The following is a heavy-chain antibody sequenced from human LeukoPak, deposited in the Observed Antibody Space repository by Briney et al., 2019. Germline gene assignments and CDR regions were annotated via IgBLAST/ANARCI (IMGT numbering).Heavy chain of an antibody. CDR2: INPNSGGT. CDR3: AREGDYDSSGYRDY. CDR1: GYTFTGYY. V-gene: IGHV1-2*02. D-gene: IGHD3-22*01. Sequence: ASVKVSCKASGYTFTGYYMHWVQQAPGQGLEWMGWINPNSGGTNYAQKFQGRVTMTRDTSISTAYMELSRLRSDDTAVYYCAREGDYDSSGYRDYWGQGTLVTVSS. J-gene: IGHJ4*02.